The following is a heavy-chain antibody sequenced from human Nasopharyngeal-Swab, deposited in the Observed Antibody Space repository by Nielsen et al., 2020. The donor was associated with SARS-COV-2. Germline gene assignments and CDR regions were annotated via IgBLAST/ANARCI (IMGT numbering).Heavy chain of an antibody. Sequence: WIRQPPGKGLERIGSIYYSGSTYYNPSLKSRVTISVDTSKNQFSLKLSSVTAADTAVYYCARPGYDSSGYTSYFDYWGQGTLVTVSS. V-gene: IGHV4-39*01. CDR2: IYYSGST. D-gene: IGHD3-22*01. CDR3: ARPGYDSSGYTSYFDY. J-gene: IGHJ4*02.